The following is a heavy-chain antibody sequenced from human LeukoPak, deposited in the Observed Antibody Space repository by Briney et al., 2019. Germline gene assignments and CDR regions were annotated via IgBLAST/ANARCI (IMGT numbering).Heavy chain of an antibody. CDR3: AKGTSSGWYYFDY. CDR2: IYHSGDT. D-gene: IGHD6-19*01. J-gene: IGHJ4*02. CDR1: GGSISSSSYY. Sequence: SETLSLTCTVSGGSISSSSYYWGWIRQPPGKGLEWIGSIYHSGDTYYNPSLKSRVTISVDTSKNQFSLKLDSVTAADTAVYYCAKGTSSGWYYFDYWGQGTLVTVSS. V-gene: IGHV4-39*07.